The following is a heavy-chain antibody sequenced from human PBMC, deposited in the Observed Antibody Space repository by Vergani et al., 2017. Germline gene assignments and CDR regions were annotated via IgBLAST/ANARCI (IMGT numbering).Heavy chain of an antibody. D-gene: IGHD3-16*01. Sequence: QVQLVESGGGVVQRGGSLRLSCGTSGFTLSNYYMQWIRQGPGKGLEFLAFIQFDGSNQYYADSVKGRFTLSRDFSKTTLYLQMNSLRTDDTATYYCAKHFRGWGIDYWGQGTQVIVSS. V-gene: IGHV3-30*02. CDR2: IQFDGSNQ. J-gene: IGHJ4*02. CDR1: GFTLSNYY. CDR3: AKHFRGWGIDY.